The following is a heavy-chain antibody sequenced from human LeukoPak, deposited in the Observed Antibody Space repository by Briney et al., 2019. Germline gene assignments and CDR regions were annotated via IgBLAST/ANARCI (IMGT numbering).Heavy chain of an antibody. J-gene: IGHJ3*02. CDR1: GFTFSNAW. CDR2: IKSKTDGGTT. V-gene: IGHV3-15*01. D-gene: IGHD5-18*01. CDR3: TTDPSQLWLENDAFDI. Sequence: GGSLRLSCAASGFTFSNAWMSWVRQAPGKGLECLGRIKSKTDGGTTDYAAAVKGRFTISRDDSKNTLYLQMNSLKTEDTAVYYCTTDPSQLWLENDAFDIWGQGTMVTVSS.